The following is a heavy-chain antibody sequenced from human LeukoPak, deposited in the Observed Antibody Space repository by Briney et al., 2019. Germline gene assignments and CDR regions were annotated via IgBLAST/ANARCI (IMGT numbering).Heavy chain of an antibody. CDR3: ARESGKFDY. D-gene: IGHD3-10*01. Sequence: GGSLRLSCVVSGLPIADFAMHWVRQAPGKGLEWVSLISGDGVSTFYADSVKGRFSISRDNSKNSLSLEMNSLRTEDTAMYYCARESGKFDYWGQGTLVAVSS. CDR2: ISGDGVST. CDR1: GLPIADFA. V-gene: IGHV3-43*02. J-gene: IGHJ4*02.